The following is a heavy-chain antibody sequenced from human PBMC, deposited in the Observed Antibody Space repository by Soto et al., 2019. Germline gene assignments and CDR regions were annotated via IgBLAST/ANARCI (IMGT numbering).Heavy chain of an antibody. CDR1: GASIRSYY. Sequence: QVHLLESGPRLVKPSETLSLTCTVSGASIRSYYWSWLRQPPGKGLEWIGHFFYSGNTKYNPSLESRVSISADTSANQLSLAVNSMNAADTALYYCVRNHRYCSGGNCYVFDSWGQGILVTVSS. CDR3: VRNHRYCSGGNCYVFDS. J-gene: IGHJ4*02. V-gene: IGHV4-59*01. D-gene: IGHD2-15*01. CDR2: FFYSGNT.